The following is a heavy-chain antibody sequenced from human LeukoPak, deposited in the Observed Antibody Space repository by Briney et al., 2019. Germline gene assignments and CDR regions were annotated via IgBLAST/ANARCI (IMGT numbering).Heavy chain of an antibody. V-gene: IGHV5-51*01. CDR2: IYPGDSDT. Sequence: GESLKISCKGSGYSFTSYWIGWVRQMPGKGLEWMGIIYPGDSDTRYSPSFQGQVTISADKSISTAYLQWSSLKASDTAMYYCARQTIVATLIVVMDVWGQGTTVTVSS. J-gene: IGHJ6*02. CDR3: ARQTIVATLIVVMDV. CDR1: GYSFTSYW. D-gene: IGHD5-12*01.